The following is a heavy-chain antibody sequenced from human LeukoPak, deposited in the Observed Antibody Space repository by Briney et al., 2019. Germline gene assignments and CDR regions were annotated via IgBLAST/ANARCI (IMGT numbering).Heavy chain of an antibody. D-gene: IGHD3-22*01. CDR1: GGSISSYY. Sequence: PSETLSLTCTVSGGSISSYYWSWIRQPPGKGLEWVGYIYYSGSTNYNPSLKSPVTISVDTSKNQFPLQLSSVTAADTAVYYCARGTYYDSSGXYSNWFDPWGQGTLVTVSS. CDR3: ARGTYYDSSGXYSNWFDP. V-gene: IGHV4-59*01. J-gene: IGHJ5*02. CDR2: IYYSGST.